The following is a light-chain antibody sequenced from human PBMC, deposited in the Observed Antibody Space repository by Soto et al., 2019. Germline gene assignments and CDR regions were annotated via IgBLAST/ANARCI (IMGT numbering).Light chain of an antibody. J-gene: IGKJ5*01. CDR1: QGISNY. CDR3: QQYNSPIT. V-gene: IGKV1-16*01. CDR2: DAS. Sequence: DIQMTQSPSSLSASVGDRVTITCRASQGISNYLAWYQQKPGEVPKFLIYDASSLESGVPSRFSGSGSGTEFTLTISSLQPDDFATYYCQQYNSPITFGQGTRLEIK.